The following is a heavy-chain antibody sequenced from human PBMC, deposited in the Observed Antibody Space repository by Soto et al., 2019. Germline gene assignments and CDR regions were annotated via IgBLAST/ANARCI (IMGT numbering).Heavy chain of an antibody. V-gene: IGHV4-31*03. CDR2: IYYSGST. CDR1: GGSISSGGYY. D-gene: IGHD3-22*01. J-gene: IGHJ5*02. Sequence: PSETLSLTCTVSGGSISSGGYYWSWIRQHPGKGLEWIGYIYYSGSTYYNPSLKSRVTISVDTSKNQFSLKLSSVTAADTAVYYCARDRAGYDSSGYYYGDRINWFDPWGQGTLVTVSS. CDR3: ARDRAGYDSSGYYYGDRINWFDP.